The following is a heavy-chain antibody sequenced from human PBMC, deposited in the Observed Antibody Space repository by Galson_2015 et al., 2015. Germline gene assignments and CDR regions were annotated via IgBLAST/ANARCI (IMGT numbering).Heavy chain of an antibody. V-gene: IGHV3-53*01. D-gene: IGHD3-10*01. CDR3: ARGGVVWFGELGFDY. Sequence: SLRLSCAASGFTVSSNYMSWVRQAPGKGLEWVSVIYSGGSTYYADSVKGRFTISRDNSKNTLYLQMNSLRAEDTAVYYCARGGVVWFGELGFDYWGQGTLVTVSS. CDR2: IYSGGST. J-gene: IGHJ4*02. CDR1: GFTVSSNY.